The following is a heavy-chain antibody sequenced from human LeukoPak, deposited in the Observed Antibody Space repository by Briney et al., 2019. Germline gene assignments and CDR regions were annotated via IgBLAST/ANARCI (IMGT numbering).Heavy chain of an antibody. CDR1: GGSISSGDYY. J-gene: IGHJ4*02. CDR3: ARGSPRAYYDSSGSYYFDY. D-gene: IGHD3-22*01. Sequence: SATLSLTCTVSGGSISSGDYYWSWIRQPPGKGREWIGYIYYSGSTYYNPSLKSRVTISVDTSKNQFSLKLSSVTAADTAVYYCARGSPRAYYDSSGSYYFDYWGQGTPVTVSS. V-gene: IGHV4-30-4*08. CDR2: IYYSGST.